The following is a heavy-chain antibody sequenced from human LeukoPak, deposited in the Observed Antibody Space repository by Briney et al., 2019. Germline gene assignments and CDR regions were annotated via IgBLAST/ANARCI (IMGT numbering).Heavy chain of an antibody. D-gene: IGHD3-10*01. CDR3: ASLPGSGSYYNGGGDY. Sequence: GASVKVSCKASGYTFTGYYMHWVRQAPGQGLEWMGWINPNSGGTNYAQKFQGRVTMTRDTSTSTAYMELSRLRSDDTAVYYCASLPGSGSYYNGGGDYWGQGTLVTVSS. J-gene: IGHJ4*02. CDR1: GYTFTGYY. V-gene: IGHV1-2*02. CDR2: INPNSGGT.